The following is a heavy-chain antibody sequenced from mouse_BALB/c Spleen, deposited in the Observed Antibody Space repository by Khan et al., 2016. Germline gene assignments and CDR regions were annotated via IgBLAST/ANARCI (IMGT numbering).Heavy chain of an antibody. V-gene: IGHV14-1*02. Sequence: VQLQQSGAELVRPGALVKLSCKASGFNIKDYYMHWVKQRPEQGLEWIGWIDPENGNTIYDPKFQGKASITADTSSNTAYLQLSSLTSEDTAVYYCATLYDFLTDVDVWGAGTTVTVSS. D-gene: IGHD2-4*01. CDR2: IDPENGNT. CDR1: GFNIKDYY. J-gene: IGHJ1*01. CDR3: ATLYDFLTDVDV.